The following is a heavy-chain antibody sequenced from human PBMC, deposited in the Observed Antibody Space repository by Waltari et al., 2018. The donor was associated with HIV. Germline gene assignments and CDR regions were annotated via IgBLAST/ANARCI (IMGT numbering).Heavy chain of an antibody. Sequence: QGQMVESRGGVVQTGRTMRLSCADSGFTFISTAVHLVRRAPGKGLEWVALISHDGSNTYYADSVKGRFVISRDNSKNTLDLQMNSLTIEDTAVYYCARDLISGIMPRSYYYGLDVWGQGTTVTVSS. CDR2: ISHDGSNT. CDR3: ARDLISGIMPRSYYYGLDV. D-gene: IGHD2-2*01. J-gene: IGHJ6*02. V-gene: IGHV3-30*09. CDR1: GFTFISTA.